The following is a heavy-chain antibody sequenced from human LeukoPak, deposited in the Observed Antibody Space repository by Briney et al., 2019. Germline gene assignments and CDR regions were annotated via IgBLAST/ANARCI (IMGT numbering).Heavy chain of an antibody. CDR2: INHSGST. J-gene: IGHJ4*02. CDR1: CGSFSGYY. V-gene: IGHV4-34*01. CDR3: ARALVRGVKYYFDY. Sequence: PAETLSLIWAVYCGSFSGYYWSWIRQPPGKGREWIGEINHSGSTNYKPSLKSRVTISVDTSKNQFSLKLSSVTAADTAVYYCARALVRGVKYYFDYWGQGTLVTVSS. D-gene: IGHD3-10*01.